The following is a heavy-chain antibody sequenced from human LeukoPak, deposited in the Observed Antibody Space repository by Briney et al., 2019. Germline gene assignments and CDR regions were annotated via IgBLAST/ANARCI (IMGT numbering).Heavy chain of an antibody. V-gene: IGHV4-34*01. J-gene: IGHJ4*02. CDR2: INHSGST. Sequence: SETLSLTCAVYGGSFSGYYWSWIRQPPGKGLEWIGEINHSGSTNYSPSLKSRVTISVDTSKNQFSLKLSSVTAADTAVYYCARGPYYYDSSGYYRGYWGQGTLVTVSS. CDR3: ARGPYYYDSSGYYRGY. CDR1: GGSFSGYY. D-gene: IGHD3-22*01.